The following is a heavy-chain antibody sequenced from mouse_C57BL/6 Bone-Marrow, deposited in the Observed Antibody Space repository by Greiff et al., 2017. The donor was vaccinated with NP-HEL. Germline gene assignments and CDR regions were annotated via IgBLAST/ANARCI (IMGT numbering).Heavy chain of an antibody. D-gene: IGHD3-3*01. CDR1: GFTFTDYY. J-gene: IGHJ4*01. Sequence: EVQVVESGGGLVQPGGSLSLSCAASGFTFTDYYMSWVRQPPGKALEWLGFIRNKANGYTTEYSASVKGRFTISRDNSQSILYLQMNALRAEDSATYYCARCGLGTEAMDYWGQGTSVTVSS. CDR2: IRNKANGYTT. V-gene: IGHV7-3*01. CDR3: ARCGLGTEAMDY.